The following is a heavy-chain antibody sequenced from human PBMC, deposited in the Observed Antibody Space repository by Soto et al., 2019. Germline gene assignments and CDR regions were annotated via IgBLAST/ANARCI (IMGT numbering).Heavy chain of an antibody. D-gene: IGHD6-13*01. CDR3: ASAAAAGTSDSSGWYSYYYYGMDV. Sequence: GASVKVSCKAPGDTFTSYYMHWVRQAPGHGLEWMGVINPNGGSTRFAQKFQGRVTMTSDTSTSTVYMELSSLRSEDTAVYYCASAAAAGTSDSSGWYSYYYYGMDVWGQGTTVTVSS. CDR2: INPNGGST. V-gene: IGHV1-46*01. CDR1: GDTFTSYY. J-gene: IGHJ6*02.